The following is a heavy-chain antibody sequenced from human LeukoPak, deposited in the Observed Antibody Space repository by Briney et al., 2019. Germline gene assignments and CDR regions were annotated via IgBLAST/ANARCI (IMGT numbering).Heavy chain of an antibody. CDR3: AREGMMITFGGPWGYFDY. J-gene: IGHJ4*02. CDR2: ISGSSSWL. D-gene: IGHD3-16*01. CDR1: GFTLSKYS. V-gene: IGHV3-21*01. Sequence: GGSLRLSCAASGFTLSKYSMNWVRQAPGKGLEWVSSISGSSSWLYYTDSVKGRFTISRDNARNALYLQMNSLRAQDTAVYYCAREGMMITFGGPWGYFDYWGQGTLVTVSS.